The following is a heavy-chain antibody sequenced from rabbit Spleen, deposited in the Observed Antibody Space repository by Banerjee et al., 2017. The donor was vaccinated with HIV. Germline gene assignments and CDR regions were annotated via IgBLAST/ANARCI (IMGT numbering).Heavy chain of an antibody. V-gene: IGHV1S47*01. Sequence: QEQLVESGGGLVQPGGSLKLSCEASGFDFSSYGVSWVRQAPGKGLEWIGYIDPIFGTTAYASWVNGRFTISSDNAQSTVDLKMTSLTAADTATYFCARAIVPWLGLTRLDLWGQGTLVTVS. CDR3: ARAIVPWLGLTRLDL. CDR2: IDPIFGTT. CDR1: GFDFSSYG. J-gene: IGHJ3*01. D-gene: IGHD4-1*01.